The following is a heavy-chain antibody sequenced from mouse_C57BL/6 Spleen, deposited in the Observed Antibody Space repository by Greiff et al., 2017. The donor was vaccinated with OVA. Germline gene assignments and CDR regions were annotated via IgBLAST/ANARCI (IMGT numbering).Heavy chain of an antibody. CDR2: ISYDGSN. CDR1: GYSITSGYY. D-gene: IGHD2-4*01. J-gene: IGHJ4*01. CDR3: ARDYDSPMDY. V-gene: IGHV3-6*01. Sequence: ESGPGLVKPSQSLSLTCSVTGYSITSGYYWNWIRQFPGNKLEWMGYISYDGSNNYNPSLKNRISITRDTSKNQFFLKLNSVTTEDTATYYCARDYDSPMDYWGQGTSVTVSS.